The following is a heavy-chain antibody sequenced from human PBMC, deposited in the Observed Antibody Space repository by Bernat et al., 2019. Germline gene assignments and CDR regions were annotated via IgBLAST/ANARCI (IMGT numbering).Heavy chain of an antibody. Sequence: QVQLVESGGGVVQPGGSLRLSCAASGFTFSSYGMHWVRQAPGKGLEWVAFIRYDGSNKYYADSVKGRFTISRDNSKNTLYLQMNSLRAEDTGVYYCAKDFVVAGPFDHWGQGTLVTVSS. CDR3: AKDFVVAGPFDH. CDR2: IRYDGSNK. D-gene: IGHD6-19*01. J-gene: IGHJ4*02. CDR1: GFTFSSYG. V-gene: IGHV3-30*02.